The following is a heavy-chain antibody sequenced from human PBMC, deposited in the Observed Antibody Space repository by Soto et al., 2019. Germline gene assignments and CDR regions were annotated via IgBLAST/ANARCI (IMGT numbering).Heavy chain of an antibody. CDR3: ARAPPCPAPHWDV. Sequence: EPLSLPYAGSGGTLSRGTWSGWGRQPPRKGLECIGEIYHSGRTYSNPTLKSRGTLSVDRSKNQYSLNLTSVTDADTAMYFCARAPPCPAPHWDVWGQVSTVIASS. CDR2: IYHSGRT. V-gene: IGHV4-4*01. J-gene: IGHJ6*02. CDR1: GGTLSRGTW.